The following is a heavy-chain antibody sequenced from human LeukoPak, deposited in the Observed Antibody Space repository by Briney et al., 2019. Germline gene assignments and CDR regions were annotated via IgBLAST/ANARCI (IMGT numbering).Heavy chain of an antibody. CDR2: INPNSGGT. CDR3: ARVSYYYDSSLGY. V-gene: IGHV1-2*02. CDR1: GYTFTGYY. D-gene: IGHD3-22*01. J-gene: IGHJ4*02. Sequence: ASVKVSCKASGYTFTGYYMHWVRQAPGQGLEWMEWINPNSGGTNYAQKFQGRVTMTRDTSISTAYMELSRLRSDDTAVYYCARVSYYYDSSLGYWGQGTLVTVSS.